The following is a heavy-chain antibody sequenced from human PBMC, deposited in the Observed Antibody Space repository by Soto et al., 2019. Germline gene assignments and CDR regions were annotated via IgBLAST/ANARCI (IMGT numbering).Heavy chain of an antibody. CDR3: ARGPTDYYDNSANYFLDY. CDR2: ISTYNGNT. Sequence: QVQLVQSGAEVKKPGASVKVSCKASGYTFITYGVIWVRQAPGQGLDWLGWISTYNGNTRYAERLQGRVTMTTDTTTNTAYMELRNLKSDDTAVYYCARGPTDYYDNSANYFLDYWGQGTLDTVSS. CDR1: GYTFITYG. V-gene: IGHV1-18*01. D-gene: IGHD3-22*01. J-gene: IGHJ4*02.